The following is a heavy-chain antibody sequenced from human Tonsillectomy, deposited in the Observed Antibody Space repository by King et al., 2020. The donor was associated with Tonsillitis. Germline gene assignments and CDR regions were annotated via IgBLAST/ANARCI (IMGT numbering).Heavy chain of an antibody. CDR1: GFTFISYW. CDR2: INIYGSFT. D-gene: IGHD3-10*01. V-gene: IGHV3-74*03. Sequence: VQLVESGGGLVQPGGSLRLSCAASGFTFISYWMHWVLQAPGKGLAWVSRINIYGSFTTVADSVNSRFTISRDNAKNTLYLQVNSLRADDTAVYYCARGGVDPFDFWGQGTLVTVSS. CDR3: ARGGVDPFDF. J-gene: IGHJ4*02.